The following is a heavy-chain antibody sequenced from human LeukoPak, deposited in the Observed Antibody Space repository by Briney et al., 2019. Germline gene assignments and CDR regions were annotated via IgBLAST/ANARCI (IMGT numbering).Heavy chain of an antibody. V-gene: IGHV1-8*02. Sequence: ASVKVSCKASGYTFTSYGINWVRQATGQGLEWMGWMNPNSGNTGYAQKFQGRVTMTRNTSISTAYMELSSLRSEDTAVYYCARKRTMVRGVVFYYYMDVWGKGTTVTVSS. CDR2: MNPNSGNT. J-gene: IGHJ6*03. CDR1: GYTFTSYG. CDR3: ARKRTMVRGVVFYYYMDV. D-gene: IGHD3-10*01.